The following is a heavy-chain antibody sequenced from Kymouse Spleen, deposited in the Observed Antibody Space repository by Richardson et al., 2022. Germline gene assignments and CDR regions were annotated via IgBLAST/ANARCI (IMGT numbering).Heavy chain of an antibody. V-gene: IGHV4-39*01. CDR2: IYYSGST. J-gene: IGHJ6*02. D-gene: IGHD5-12*01. Sequence: QLQLQESGPGLVKPSETLSLTCTVSGGSISSSSYYWGWIRQPPGKGLEWIGSIYYSGSTYYNPSLKSRVTISVDTSKNQFSLKLSSVTAADTAVYYCARVLRLGYGMDVWGQGTTVTVSS. CDR1: GGSISSSSYY. CDR3: ARVLRLGYGMDV.